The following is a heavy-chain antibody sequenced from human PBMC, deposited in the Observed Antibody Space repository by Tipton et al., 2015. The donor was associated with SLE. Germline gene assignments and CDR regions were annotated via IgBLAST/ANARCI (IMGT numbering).Heavy chain of an antibody. V-gene: IGHV4-39*01. CDR3: ATSSDGSGSSSPYLDY. Sequence: SLTCTVSGGSISSSFSYWDWVRQPPGKGLEWIGGISYSGTTYYNPSLKSRLIISVDTSKNQFSLKLSSVTAADTAVYYCATSSDGSGSSSPYLDYWGQGTLVSVSS. CDR1: GGSISSSFSY. J-gene: IGHJ4*02. CDR2: ISYSGTT. D-gene: IGHD3-10*01.